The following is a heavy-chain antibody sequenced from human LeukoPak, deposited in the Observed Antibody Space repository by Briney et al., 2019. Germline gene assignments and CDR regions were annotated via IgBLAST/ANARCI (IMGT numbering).Heavy chain of an antibody. CDR2: IYDSRST. V-gene: IGHV4-59*01. D-gene: IGHD3-22*01. J-gene: IGHJ4*02. CDR1: GGSISSYY. Sequence: PSETLSLTCTVSGGSISSYYWSWLRQTPGKGLEYIGYIYDSRSTNYNPSLKSRVTISVDTSKNQFSLQLSSVTAADTAVYYCARYDSRGDYYFDYWGQGTLVTVSS. CDR3: ARYDSRGDYYFDY.